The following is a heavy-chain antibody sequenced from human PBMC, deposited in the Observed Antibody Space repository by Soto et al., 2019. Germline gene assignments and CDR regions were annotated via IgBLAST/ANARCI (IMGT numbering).Heavy chain of an antibody. Sequence: GASVKVSCKASGYTFTSYGISWVRQAPGQGLEWMGWISAYNGNTNYAQKLQGRVTMTTDTSTSTAYMELRSLRSDDTAVYYCAIREGGYYYYGMDVWGKGTTVTVSS. V-gene: IGHV1-18*01. J-gene: IGHJ6*04. CDR1: GYTFTSYG. CDR3: AIREGGYYYYGMDV. CDR2: ISAYNGNT. D-gene: IGHD1-26*01.